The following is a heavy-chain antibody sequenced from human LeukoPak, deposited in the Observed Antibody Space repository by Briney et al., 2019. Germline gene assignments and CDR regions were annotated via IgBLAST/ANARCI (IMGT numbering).Heavy chain of an antibody. CDR1: GYSFTGYY. CDR3: ARDLGSGSYVYYFDY. CDR2: INPNSGGT. Sequence: ASVTVSCKASGYSFTGYYIHWVRQAPGQGLEWMGWINPNSGGTKYAQKFQGWVTMTRDTSISTAYMEMSRLRSDDTAVYYCARDLGSGSYVYYFDYWGKGTLVTVSS. J-gene: IGHJ4*02. V-gene: IGHV1-2*04. D-gene: IGHD3-10*01.